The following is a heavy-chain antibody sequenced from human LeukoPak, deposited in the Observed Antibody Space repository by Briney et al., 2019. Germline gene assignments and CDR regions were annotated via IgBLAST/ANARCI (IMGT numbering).Heavy chain of an antibody. D-gene: IGHD1-26*01. Sequence: GGSLRLSCAGSGFIFSDYWVHWVRQAPGKVLVWVSRINTDGSRTDYADAVKGRFTISRDNAKNTLYLQMNSLSAEDTAVYYCARSMSGSREFWGQGTLVIVSS. J-gene: IGHJ4*02. V-gene: IGHV3-74*01. CDR3: ARSMSGSREF. CDR2: INTDGSRT. CDR1: GFIFSDYW.